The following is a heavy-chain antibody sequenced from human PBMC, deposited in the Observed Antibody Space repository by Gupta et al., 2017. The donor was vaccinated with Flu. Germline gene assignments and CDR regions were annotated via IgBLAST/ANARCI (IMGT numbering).Heavy chain of an antibody. Sequence: QVLLVQSGAEVKKPGSSVKVSCKASGGTFNNFAFNWVRQAPGQGLEWMGGIFPIFGKPKEAQNFQGKVKITEDESKRKAYMELRSRKSEDKDMYYCARSPMVRGMSSDYWDRGTLV. J-gene: IGHJ4*02. D-gene: IGHD3-10*01. CDR2: IFPIFGKP. CDR1: GGTFNNFA. V-gene: IGHV1-69*01. CDR3: ARSPMVRGMSSDY.